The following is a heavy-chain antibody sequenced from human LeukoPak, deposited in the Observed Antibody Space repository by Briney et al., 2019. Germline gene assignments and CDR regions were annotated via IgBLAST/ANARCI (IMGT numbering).Heavy chain of an antibody. V-gene: IGHV4-59*01. CDR2: IYYSGST. CDR3: ARSDYDILTGYYANWFDP. D-gene: IGHD3-9*01. Sequence: PSETLSLTCTVSGGSISSYYWSWIRQPPGKGLEWIGYIYYSGSTNYNPSLKSRVTISVDTSKNQFSLRLSSVTAADTAVYYCARSDYDILTGYYANWFDPWGQGTLVTVSS. CDR1: GGSISSYY. J-gene: IGHJ5*02.